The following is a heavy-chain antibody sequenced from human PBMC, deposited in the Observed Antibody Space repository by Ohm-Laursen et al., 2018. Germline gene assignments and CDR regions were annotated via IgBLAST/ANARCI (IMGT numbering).Heavy chain of an antibody. V-gene: IGHV4-4*07. CDR3: TRYSNQVNWFDP. D-gene: IGHD2/OR15-2a*01. CDR2: IYTSGST. J-gene: IGHJ5*02. CDR1: GDSISSYY. Sequence: SDTLSLTCTVSGDSISSYYWSWIRQPAGKGLEWIGRIYTSGSTNYNPPLKSRVTMSVDTSKNQFSLKLSSVTAADTAVYYCTRYSNQVNWFDPWGQGTLVTVSS.